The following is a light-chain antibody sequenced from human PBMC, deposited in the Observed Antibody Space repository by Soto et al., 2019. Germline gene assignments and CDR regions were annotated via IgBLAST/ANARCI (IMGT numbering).Light chain of an antibody. Sequence: EIVLTQSPGTLSLSPGERATLSCRASQSVSSSYLAWYQQKPGQAPRLLIYGASGRATGIPDRFGGSGSGTDFTLTITRLEPEDFAVYYCQQYGSSPVITFGQGTRLEIK. CDR2: GAS. CDR3: QQYGSSPVIT. V-gene: IGKV3-20*01. J-gene: IGKJ5*01. CDR1: QSVSSSY.